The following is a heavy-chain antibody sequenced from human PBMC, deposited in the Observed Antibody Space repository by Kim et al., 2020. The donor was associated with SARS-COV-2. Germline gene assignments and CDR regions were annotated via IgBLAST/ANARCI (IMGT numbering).Heavy chain of an antibody. Sequence: PSLKRQVTISVEPSKNQFSRKLSSVTAADTAVYYCARGDCSSTSCKFDYWGQGTLVTVSS. J-gene: IGHJ4*02. D-gene: IGHD2-2*01. CDR3: ARGDCSSTSCKFDY. V-gene: IGHV4-34*01.